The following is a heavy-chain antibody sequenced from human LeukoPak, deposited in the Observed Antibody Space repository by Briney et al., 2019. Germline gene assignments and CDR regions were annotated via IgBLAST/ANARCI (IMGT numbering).Heavy chain of an antibody. J-gene: IGHJ4*02. V-gene: IGHV1-2*02. CDR3: ARPETQQLSSMKY. CDR2: INPNSGGT. Sequence: GASVKVSCKASGYSFSVYSLHWVRQAPGQGLEWMGWINPNSGGTSYAQKFQGRVTMTRDTSMRTAYMELNRLRSDDTAVYYCARPETQQLSSMKYWGPGTLVTISS. CDR1: GYSFSVYS. D-gene: IGHD6-13*01.